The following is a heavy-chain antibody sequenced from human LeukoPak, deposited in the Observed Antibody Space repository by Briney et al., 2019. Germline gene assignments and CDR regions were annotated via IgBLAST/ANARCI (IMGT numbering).Heavy chain of an antibody. Sequence: SETLSLTCTVSGGSISSSSYYWGWIRQPPGKGLEWIGYIYYSGSTNYNPSLKSRVTISVDTSKNQFSLKLSSVTAADTAVYYCARRFDIWGQGTMVTVSS. V-gene: IGHV4-61*05. CDR2: IYYSGST. CDR1: GGSISSSSYY. J-gene: IGHJ3*02. CDR3: ARRFDI.